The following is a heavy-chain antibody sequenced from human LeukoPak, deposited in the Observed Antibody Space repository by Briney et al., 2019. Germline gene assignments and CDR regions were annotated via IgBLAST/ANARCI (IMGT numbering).Heavy chain of an antibody. CDR1: GFTFSSYA. CDR2: ISSSSSYI. V-gene: IGHV3-23*01. CDR3: AKDVIAVAGTPDAFDI. D-gene: IGHD6-19*01. J-gene: IGHJ3*02. Sequence: GGSLRLSCAASGFTFSSYAMSWVRQAPGKGLEWVSSISSSSSYIYYADSVKGRFTISRDNSKNTLYLQMNSLRAEDTAVYYCAKDVIAVAGTPDAFDIWGQGTMVTVSS.